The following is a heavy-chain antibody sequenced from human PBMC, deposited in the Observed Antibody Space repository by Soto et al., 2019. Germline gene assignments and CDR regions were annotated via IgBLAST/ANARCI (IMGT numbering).Heavy chain of an antibody. CDR3: AHSSLGSGSPHGWFDP. V-gene: IGHV2-5*02. Sequence: QITLKESGPTLVKPTQTLTLTCTFSGFSLSTSGVGVGWIRQPPGKALEWLARIYWDDDKRYSPSLKSRLTIAKDTSKHQVVLTMTNMDPVDPATYYCAHSSLGSGSPHGWFDPWGQGTLVTVSS. D-gene: IGHD3-10*01. J-gene: IGHJ5*02. CDR2: IYWDDDK. CDR1: GFSLSTSGVG.